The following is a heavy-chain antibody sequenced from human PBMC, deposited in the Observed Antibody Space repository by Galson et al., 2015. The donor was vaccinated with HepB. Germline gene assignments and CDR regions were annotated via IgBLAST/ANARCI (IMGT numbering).Heavy chain of an antibody. Sequence: SLRLSCAASGFTFSSYAMSWVRQAPGKGLEWVSAISGSGGSTYYADSVKGRFTISRDNSKNTLYLQMNSLRAEDTAVYYCAKAHGYSYGYNYFDYWGQGTLVTVSS. V-gene: IGHV3-23*01. CDR2: ISGSGGST. CDR3: AKAHGYSYGYNYFDY. D-gene: IGHD5-18*01. CDR1: GFTFSSYA. J-gene: IGHJ4*02.